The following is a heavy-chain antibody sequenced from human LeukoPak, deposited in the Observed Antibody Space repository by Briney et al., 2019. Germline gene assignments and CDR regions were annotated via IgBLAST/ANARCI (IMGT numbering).Heavy chain of an antibody. Sequence: GGSLRLSCAASGFTFSSYWMSWGRQAPGKGLEWVANIKQDGSEKYYVDSVKGRFTISRDNAKNSLYLQMNSLRAEDTAVYYCARGEQWLVWVYFDYWGQGTLVTVSS. V-gene: IGHV3-7*01. J-gene: IGHJ4*02. CDR3: ARGEQWLVWVYFDY. D-gene: IGHD6-19*01. CDR1: GFTFSSYW. CDR2: IKQDGSEK.